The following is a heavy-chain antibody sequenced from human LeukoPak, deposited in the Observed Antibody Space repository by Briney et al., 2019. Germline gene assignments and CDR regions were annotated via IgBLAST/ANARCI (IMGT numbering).Heavy chain of an antibody. D-gene: IGHD5-24*01. Sequence: PGGSLRLSCAASGFTFGSYWMTWVRQAPGKGLEWVANIKEDGSQKYYVDSVKGRFSISRDNAKNSLYLQMNSLRAEDTAVYYCVRDSSGYNVYDFDYWGQGTLVTVSS. CDR1: GFTFGSYW. J-gene: IGHJ4*02. CDR3: VRDSSGYNVYDFDY. CDR2: IKEDGSQK. V-gene: IGHV3-7*01.